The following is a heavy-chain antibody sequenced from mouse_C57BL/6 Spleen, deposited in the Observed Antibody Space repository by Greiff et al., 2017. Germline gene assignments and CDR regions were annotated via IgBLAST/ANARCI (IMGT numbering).Heavy chain of an antibody. CDR1: GYTFTSDW. J-gene: IGHJ3*01. CDR3: ARGRNYGGWFAD. D-gene: IGHD1-2*01. Sequence: QVQLQQPGTELVKPAASVKLSCKASGYTFTSDWMHWVKQRPGQGLEWIGNINPSNGGTNYNEKFKSEATLTVDKSSSTAYMQLSSLKYEYSAVYYCARGRNYGGWFADWGQGTLVNVSA. CDR2: INPSNGGT. V-gene: IGHV1-53*01.